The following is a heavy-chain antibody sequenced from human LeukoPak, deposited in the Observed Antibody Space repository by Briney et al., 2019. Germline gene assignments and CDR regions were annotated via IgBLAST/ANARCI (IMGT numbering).Heavy chain of an antibody. CDR2: IYYSGGT. CDR3: ARLGLTSSSWQHDP. Sequence: PSETLSLTCTVSGGSISSYYWSWIRQPPGKGLEWIGYIYYSGGTNYNPSLKSRATISVDTSKNQFSLKLSSVTAADTAVYYCARLGLTSSSWQHDPWGQGTLVTVSS. D-gene: IGHD6-13*01. V-gene: IGHV4-59*01. CDR1: GGSISSYY. J-gene: IGHJ5*02.